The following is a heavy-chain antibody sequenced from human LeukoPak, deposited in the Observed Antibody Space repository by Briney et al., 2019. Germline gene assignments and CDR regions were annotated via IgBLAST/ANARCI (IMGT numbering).Heavy chain of an antibody. J-gene: IGHJ6*02. Sequence: EASVKVSCKAPGDTLANYGITWVRQAPGQGLERMGWNTGYSGNTNYAQHFQGRVTMTTERSTSTAYLELRSLRSDDTAVYYCARDGSSSGWNYYYYGMDVWGQGTTVTVSS. CDR3: ARDGSSSGWNYYYYGMDV. CDR2: NTGYSGNT. D-gene: IGHD6-19*01. CDR1: GDTLANYG. V-gene: IGHV1-18*04.